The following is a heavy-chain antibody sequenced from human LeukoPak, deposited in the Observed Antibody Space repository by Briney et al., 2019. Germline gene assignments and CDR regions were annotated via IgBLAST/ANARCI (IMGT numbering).Heavy chain of an antibody. CDR3: ARDAYDILTGYYVNWFDP. D-gene: IGHD3-9*01. CDR1: GGTFSSYA. V-gene: IGHV1-2*02. Sequence: ASVKVSCKASGGTFSSYAISWVRQAPGQGLEWMGWINPNSGGTNYAQKFQGRVTMTRDTSISTAYMELSRLRSDDTAVYYCARDAYDILTGYYVNWFDPWGQGTLVTVSS. J-gene: IGHJ5*02. CDR2: INPNSGGT.